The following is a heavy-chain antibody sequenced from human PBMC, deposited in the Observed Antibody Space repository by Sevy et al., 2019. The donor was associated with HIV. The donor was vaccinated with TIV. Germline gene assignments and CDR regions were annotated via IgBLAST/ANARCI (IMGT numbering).Heavy chain of an antibody. V-gene: IGHV1-18*01. Sequence: ASMKVACKASGFPLITSTVAWVRQAPGQGLQYLGWVAVYNGDTHYAQSFQGRLTMTTDTSANTAYMELRSLTSDDTAIYYCARGRTPNYYFDYWAQGSLVTVSS. J-gene: IGHJ4*02. CDR2: VAVYNGDT. D-gene: IGHD7-27*01. CDR3: ARGRTPNYYFDY. CDR1: GFPLITST.